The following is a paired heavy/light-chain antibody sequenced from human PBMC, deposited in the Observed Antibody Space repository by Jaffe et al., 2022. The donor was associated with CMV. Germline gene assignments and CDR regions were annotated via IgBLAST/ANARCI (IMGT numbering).Light chain of an antibody. Sequence: EIVLTQSPGTLSLSPGERATLSCRASQSVSSSYLAWYQQKPGQAPRLLIYGASSRATGIPDRFSGSGSGTDFTLTISRLEPEDFAVYYCQQYGSSPETFGQGTKVEIK. CDR1: QSVSSSY. J-gene: IGKJ1*01. CDR3: QQYGSSPET. CDR2: GAS. V-gene: IGKV3-20*01.
Heavy chain of an antibody. CDR3: AHRRELIAAAGKRRGYFDY. CDR1: GFSLSTSGVG. D-gene: IGHD6-13*01. V-gene: IGHV2-5*02. Sequence: QITLKESGPTLVKPTQTLTLTCTFSGFSLSTSGVGVGWIRQPPGKALEWLALIYWDDDKRYSPSLKSRLTITKDTSKNQVVLTMTNMDPVDTATYYCAHRRELIAAAGKRRGYFDYWGQGTLVTVSS. J-gene: IGHJ4*02. CDR2: IYWDDDK.